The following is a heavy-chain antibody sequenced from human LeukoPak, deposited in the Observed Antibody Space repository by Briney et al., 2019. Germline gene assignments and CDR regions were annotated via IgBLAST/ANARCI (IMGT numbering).Heavy chain of an antibody. V-gene: IGHV4-39*01. CDR1: GGSIGSSGYY. Sequence: SETLSLTCTVSGGSIGSSGYYWGWIRQPPGKGLVWIASIYYSGSTYYNPSLKSRVTISVDTSKNQLSLKLSSLTAADTAVYYCARHEYSGSYYGLSWFDPWGQGTLVTVSS. CDR2: IYYSGST. D-gene: IGHD1-26*01. J-gene: IGHJ5*02. CDR3: ARHEYSGSYYGLSWFDP.